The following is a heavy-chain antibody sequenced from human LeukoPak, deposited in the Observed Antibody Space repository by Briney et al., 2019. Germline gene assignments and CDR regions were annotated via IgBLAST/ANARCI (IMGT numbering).Heavy chain of an antibody. V-gene: IGHV3-30*02. Sequence: GGSLRLSCAASGFTFSSYGMHWVRQAPGKGLEWVAFIRYDGSNKYYADSVKGRFTISRDNAKNSLYLQMDSLRVEDTAVYYCARDPPSRGTRYFDYWGQGTLVTVSS. CDR2: IRYDGSNK. J-gene: IGHJ4*02. CDR1: GFTFSSYG. D-gene: IGHD3-16*01. CDR3: ARDPPSRGTRYFDY.